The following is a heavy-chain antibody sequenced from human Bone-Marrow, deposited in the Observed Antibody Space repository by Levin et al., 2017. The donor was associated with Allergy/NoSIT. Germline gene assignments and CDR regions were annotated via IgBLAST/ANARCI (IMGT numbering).Heavy chain of an antibody. J-gene: IGHJ1*01. V-gene: IGHV2-5*02. D-gene: IGHD6-13*01. CDR1: GFSLSTSGVG. Sequence: SGPTLVKPTQTLTLTCTFSGFSLSTSGVGVGWIRQPPGKALEWLALIYWDDDKRYSPSLKSRLTITKDTSKNQVVLTMTNMDPVDTATYYCAHSPRIAPAWVPEYFQNWGQGNLVTVSS. CDR2: IYWDDDK. CDR3: AHSPRIAPAWVPEYFQN.